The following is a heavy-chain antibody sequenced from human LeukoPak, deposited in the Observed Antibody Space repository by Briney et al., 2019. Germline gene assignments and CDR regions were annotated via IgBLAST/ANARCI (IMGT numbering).Heavy chain of an antibody. CDR1: GYSISSGYY. CDR2: IYHSGST. J-gene: IGHJ4*02. D-gene: IGHD3-22*01. Sequence: SETLSLTCTVSGYSISSGYYWGWIRQPPGKGLEWIVSIYHSGSTYYNPSLKSRVTISVDTSKNQFSLKLSSVTAADTAVYYCARDRGYYDSSGSPLFDYWGQGTLVTVSS. CDR3: ARDRGYYDSSGSPLFDY. V-gene: IGHV4-38-2*02.